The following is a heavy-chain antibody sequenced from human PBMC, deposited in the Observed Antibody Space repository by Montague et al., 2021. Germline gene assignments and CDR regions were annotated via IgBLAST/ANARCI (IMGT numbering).Heavy chain of an antibody. Sequence: SETLSLTCIVSSGSISSFSWAWIRQAPGKALEWIGHLYDSGDTYYNPSLNSRLTFSPDTSRNQFSLRLTSVTAADTAVYYCARRGRPVALYHFDYWGQGTLVTVSS. J-gene: IGHJ4*02. CDR3: ARRGRPVALYHFDY. CDR2: LYDSGDT. D-gene: IGHD6-19*01. V-gene: IGHV4-59*03. CDR1: SGSISSFS.